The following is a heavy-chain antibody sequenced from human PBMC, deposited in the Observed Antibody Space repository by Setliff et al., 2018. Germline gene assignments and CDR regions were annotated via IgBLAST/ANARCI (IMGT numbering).Heavy chain of an antibody. CDR2: TIHIFGTT. D-gene: IGHD3-22*01. Sequence: SVKVSCKASGGTFSSYGISWVRQAPGQGLEWMGGTIHIFGTTDYAQKFRGRVTIITDESTSTAFMQLSSLRSDDTVVYYCVREGVDSRSSTDYRYYMDVWGKGTTVTVSS. CDR3: VREGVDSRSSTDYRYYMDV. V-gene: IGHV1-69*05. J-gene: IGHJ6*03. CDR1: GGTFSSYG.